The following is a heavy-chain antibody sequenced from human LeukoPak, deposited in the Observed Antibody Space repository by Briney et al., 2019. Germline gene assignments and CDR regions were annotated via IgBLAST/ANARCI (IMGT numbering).Heavy chain of an antibody. CDR1: GFTFSSYA. CDR3: AKDLRDNYYYYGMDV. Sequence: GGSLRLSCAASGFTFSSYARSWVRQAPGKGLEWVSAISGSGGSTYYADSVKGRFTISRDNSKNTLYLQMNSLRAEDTAVYYCAKDLRDNYYYYGMDVWGQGTTVTVSS. CDR2: ISGSGGST. D-gene: IGHD4-17*01. V-gene: IGHV3-23*01. J-gene: IGHJ6*02.